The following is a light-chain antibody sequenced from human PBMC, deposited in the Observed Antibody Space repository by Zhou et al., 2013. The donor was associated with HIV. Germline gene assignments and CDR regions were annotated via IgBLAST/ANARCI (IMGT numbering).Light chain of an antibody. J-gene: IGKJ1*01. CDR3: QQYHDYPLT. CDR2: MAS. V-gene: IGKV1-5*03. CDR1: ETVNSW. Sequence: DIQMTQSPSTLSASVGDRVTITCRASETVNSWLAWFQQKPGKAPRLLIYMASKLESGVPSRFGGSGYGTEFTLTISSLQPDDFATYYCQQYHDYPLTFGQGTKVEMK.